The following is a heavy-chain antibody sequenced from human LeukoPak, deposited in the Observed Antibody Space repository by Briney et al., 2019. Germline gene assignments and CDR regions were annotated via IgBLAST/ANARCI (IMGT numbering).Heavy chain of an antibody. V-gene: IGHV3-23*01. CDR2: ISGSGGST. D-gene: IGHD3-22*01. CDR3: AKDRPRYYYDSSGLDY. CDR1: GFTFSSYG. J-gene: IGHJ4*02. Sequence: PGGSLRLSCAASGFTFSSYGMSWVRQAPGKGLEWVSAISGSGGSTYYADSVKGRFTISRDNSKNTLYLQMNSLRAEDTALYYCAKDRPRYYYDSSGLDYWGQGTLVTVSS.